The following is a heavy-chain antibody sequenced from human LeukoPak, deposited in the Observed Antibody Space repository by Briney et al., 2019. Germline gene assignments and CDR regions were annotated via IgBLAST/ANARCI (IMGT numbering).Heavy chain of an antibody. CDR2: ISYDGSNK. V-gene: IGHV3-30*18. D-gene: IGHD2-2*01. J-gene: IGHJ4*02. Sequence: PGRSLRLSCAASGFTFSSYGMHWVRQAPDKGLEWVAVISYDGSNKYYADSVKGRFTISRDNSKNTLYLQMNSLRAEDTAVYYCAKDGFDSGDIVVVPAAYWGQGTLVTVSS. CDR1: GFTFSSYG. CDR3: AKDGFDSGDIVVVPAAY.